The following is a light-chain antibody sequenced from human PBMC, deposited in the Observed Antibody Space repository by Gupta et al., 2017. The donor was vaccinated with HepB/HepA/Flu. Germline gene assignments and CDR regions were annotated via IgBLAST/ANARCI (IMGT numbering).Light chain of an antibody. V-gene: IGKV1-33*01. CDR2: DAS. Sequence: DIQMTQSPSSLSASVGDRVTITCQASQDISNYLNWYQQKPGKAPKLLIYDASKLETGVPSRFSGSGSGTDFTFTISSLQPEDLATYYWQQDDNLPSFGHGTKVDIK. CDR1: QDISNY. CDR3: QQDDNLPS. J-gene: IGKJ3*01.